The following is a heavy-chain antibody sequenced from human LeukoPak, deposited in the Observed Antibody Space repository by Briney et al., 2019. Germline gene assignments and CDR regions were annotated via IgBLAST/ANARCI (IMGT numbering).Heavy chain of an antibody. V-gene: IGHV3-23*01. Sequence: GGSLILSCAASGLNFKVYVMNWVRRAPGKGLERVAAISGSGGRADYTDSVQGRFTISRDNSKKTLYLQMNSLRVDDTAVYYCASRSGGGWFDYWGQGALVTVSS. J-gene: IGHJ4*02. CDR2: ISGSGGRA. CDR3: ASRSGGGWFDY. D-gene: IGHD6-19*01. CDR1: GLNFKVYV.